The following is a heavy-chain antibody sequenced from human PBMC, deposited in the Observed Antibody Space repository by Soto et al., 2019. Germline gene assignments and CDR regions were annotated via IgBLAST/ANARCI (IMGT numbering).Heavy chain of an antibody. CDR1: GYTFRRYG. CDR3: AKADSNYAGRFSYYYMDV. J-gene: IGHJ6*03. CDR2: ISGYNGNT. Sequence: AASVKVSCKASGYTFRRYGISWVRQAPGQGPEWMGWISGYNGNTHYPQKFQGKVTMTTDTSTSTAYMELRSLRSDDTAVYYCAKADSNYAGRFSYYYMDVWGNGTLVTVSS. D-gene: IGHD4-4*01. V-gene: IGHV1-18*01.